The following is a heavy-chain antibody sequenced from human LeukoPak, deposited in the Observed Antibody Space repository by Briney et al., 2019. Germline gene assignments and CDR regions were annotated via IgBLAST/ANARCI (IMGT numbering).Heavy chain of an antibody. V-gene: IGHV1-69*04. J-gene: IGHJ4*02. CDR1: GGTFSSYA. D-gene: IGHD1-26*01. CDR2: IIPILGIA. CDR3: ARDGGSYVFDY. Sequence: SVKVFCKASGGTFSSYAISWVRQAPGQGLEWMGRIIPILGIANYAQKFQGRVTITADKSTSTAYMELSSLRSEDTAVYYCARDGGSYVFDYWGQGTLVTVSS.